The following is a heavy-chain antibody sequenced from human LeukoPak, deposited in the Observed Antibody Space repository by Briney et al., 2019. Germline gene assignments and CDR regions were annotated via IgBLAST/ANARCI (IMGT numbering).Heavy chain of an antibody. Sequence: KISCKGSGYSFTSYWIGGGRQATGQGLEWMARIIPILRIANSAQKFQGTVTITADKSTSTAYMELSSLRSEDTAVYYCARDPPITAMATDWGQGTLVTVSS. V-gene: IGHV1-69*04. CDR2: IIPILRIA. J-gene: IGHJ4*02. CDR3: ARDPPITAMATD. CDR1: GYSFTSYW. D-gene: IGHD5-18*01.